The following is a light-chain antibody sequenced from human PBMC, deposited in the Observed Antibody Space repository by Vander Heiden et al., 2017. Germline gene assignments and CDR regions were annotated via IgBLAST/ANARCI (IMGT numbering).Light chain of an antibody. V-gene: IGKV1-33*01. Sequence: DIQMTQSPSTLSASVGDRVTITCQASQDISNYLTWYQQKPGKAPKLLIYDASNLETGVPSRFSGSGSGTDFTFTISSLQPEDIATYYCQQYDNLSSTFGQGTQLEIK. CDR1: QDISNY. CDR3: QQYDNLSST. J-gene: IGKJ5*01. CDR2: DAS.